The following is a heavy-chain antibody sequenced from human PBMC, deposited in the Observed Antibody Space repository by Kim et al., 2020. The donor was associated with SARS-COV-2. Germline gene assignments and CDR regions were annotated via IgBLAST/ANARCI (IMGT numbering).Heavy chain of an antibody. Sequence: AASVKGRFTISRDNSKNTLYLQMNSLRAEDTAVYYCAKDSIAAAVQDFDYWGQGTLVTVSS. V-gene: IGHV3-23*01. CDR3: AKDSIAAAVQDFDY. D-gene: IGHD6-13*01. J-gene: IGHJ4*02.